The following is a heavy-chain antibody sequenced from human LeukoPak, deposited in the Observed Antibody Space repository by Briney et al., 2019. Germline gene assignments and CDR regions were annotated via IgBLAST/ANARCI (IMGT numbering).Heavy chain of an antibody. V-gene: IGHV3-23*01. CDR3: AKEMGPGYYDSSGYYYLDAFDI. D-gene: IGHD3-22*01. Sequence: GGSLRLSCAASGFTFSAYGMHWVRQAPGKGLEWVSAISGSGGSTYYADSVKGRFTISRDNSKNTLYLQMNSLRAEDTAVYYCAKEMGPGYYDSSGYYYLDAFDIWGQGTMVTVSS. CDR2: ISGSGGST. CDR1: GFTFSAYG. J-gene: IGHJ3*02.